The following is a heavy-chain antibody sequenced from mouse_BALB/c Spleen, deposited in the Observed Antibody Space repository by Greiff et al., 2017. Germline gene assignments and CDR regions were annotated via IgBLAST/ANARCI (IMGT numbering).Heavy chain of an antibody. CDR2: IRNKANGYTT. Sequence: EVQRVESGGGLVQPGGSLRLSCATSGFTFTDYYMSWVRQPPGKALEWLGFIRNKANGYTTEYSASVKGRFTISRDNSQSILYLQMNTLRAEDSATYYCARDRGNYYAMDYWGQGTSVTVSS. V-gene: IGHV7-3*02. CDR3: ARDRGNYYAMDY. CDR1: GFTFTDYY. D-gene: IGHD2-1*01. J-gene: IGHJ4*01.